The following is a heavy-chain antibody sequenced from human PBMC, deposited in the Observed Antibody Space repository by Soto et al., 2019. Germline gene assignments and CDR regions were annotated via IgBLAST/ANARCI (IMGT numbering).Heavy chain of an antibody. CDR2: ISWNSGSI. CDR1: GFTFDDYA. Sequence: PGGSLRLSCAASGFTFDDYAMHWVRQAPGKGLEWVSGISWNSGSIGYADSVKGRFTISRDNAKNSLYLQMNSLRAEDTALYYCAKDRRWLQSYYYYGMDVWAQGTTVTVSS. J-gene: IGHJ6*02. V-gene: IGHV3-9*01. CDR3: AKDRRWLQSYYYYGMDV. D-gene: IGHD5-12*01.